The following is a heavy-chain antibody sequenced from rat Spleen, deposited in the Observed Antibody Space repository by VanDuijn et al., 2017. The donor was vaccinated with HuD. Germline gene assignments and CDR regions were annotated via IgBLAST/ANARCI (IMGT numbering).Heavy chain of an antibody. D-gene: IGHD1-12*02. CDR1: GFTFSDDY. J-gene: IGHJ2*01. V-gene: IGHV5-22*01. Sequence: EVQLVESGGGLVQPGRSLKLSCAASGFTFSDDYMAWVRQGPKTGLEWIASISDEGSSTYYGGSVKGRFTISRENAKSTLYLQMNSLRSEDTATYYCARPPYDGTYYHYFDYWGQGVMVTVSS. CDR3: ARPPYDGTYYHYFDY. CDR2: ISDEGSST.